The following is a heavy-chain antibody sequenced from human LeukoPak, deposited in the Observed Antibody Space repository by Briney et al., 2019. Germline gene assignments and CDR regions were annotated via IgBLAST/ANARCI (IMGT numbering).Heavy chain of an antibody. Sequence: PGGSLRLSCAAPGITFTNAWMNWVRQAPGGGLECVGRIKSNTDGGTTDYAAPVKGRFTISRDDSKNTMYLQMNSLKTDDTGVYYCTAFSRGRGPLLGLRLRWGQGTLVTVSS. CDR2: IKSNTDGGTT. CDR3: TAFSRGRGPLLGLRLR. J-gene: IGHJ4*02. D-gene: IGHD3-16*01. CDR1: GITFTNAW. V-gene: IGHV3-15*01.